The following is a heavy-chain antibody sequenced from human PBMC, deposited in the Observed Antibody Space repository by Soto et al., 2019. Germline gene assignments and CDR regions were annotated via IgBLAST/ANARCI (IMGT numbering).Heavy chain of an antibody. CDR3: FGGIGVVRY. CDR1: GYSFSDAW. J-gene: IGHJ4*02. D-gene: IGHD3-16*01. CDR2: IIRTIEGGTT. V-gene: IGHV3-15*07. Sequence: EVQVVESGGDLVKPAGCLRLSCAASGYSFSDAWMNWVRQAPGKGLEWVGRIIRTIEGGTTAYAAPVRGRFTISRDDSRNALYLQMNSLTAEDTAVYYWFGGIGVVRYWGRGTLVTVSS.